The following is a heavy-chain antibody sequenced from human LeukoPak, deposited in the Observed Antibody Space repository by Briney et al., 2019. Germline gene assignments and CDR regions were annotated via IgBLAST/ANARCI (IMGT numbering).Heavy chain of an antibody. Sequence: GASVKVSCKASGYTFTSYGISWVRQAPGQGLEWMGWISAYNGNTNYAQKLQGRVTMTTDTSTSTAYMELRSLRSDDTAVYYCARLPRGDYRGRWFDPWGQGTLVTVSS. CDR1: GYTFTSYG. J-gene: IGHJ5*02. D-gene: IGHD3-22*01. CDR2: ISAYNGNT. V-gene: IGHV1-18*01. CDR3: ARLPRGDYRGRWFDP.